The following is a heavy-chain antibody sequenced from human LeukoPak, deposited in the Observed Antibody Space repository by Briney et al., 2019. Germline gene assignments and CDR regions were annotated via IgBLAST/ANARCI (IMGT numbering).Heavy chain of an antibody. CDR3: ATDPPPDCSSTSCPDY. CDR2: INHSGST. D-gene: IGHD2-2*01. J-gene: IGHJ4*02. Sequence: PSETLSLTCAVYDGSFSGYYWSWIRQPPGKGLEWIGEINHSGSTNYNPSLKSRVTISVDTSKNQFSLKLSSVTAADTAVYYCATDPPPDCSSTSCPDYWGQGTLVTVSS. V-gene: IGHV4-34*01. CDR1: DGSFSGYY.